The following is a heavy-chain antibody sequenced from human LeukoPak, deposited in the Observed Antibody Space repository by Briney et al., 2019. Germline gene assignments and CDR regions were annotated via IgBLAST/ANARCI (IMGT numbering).Heavy chain of an antibody. CDR1: GGSISSSSYY. CDR2: IYYSGST. Sequence: SETLSLTCTVSGGSISSSSYYWGWIRQPPGKGLEWIGSIYYSGSTYYNPSLKSRLTISIDKSKNQFSLRLNSVIAADTAVYFCARGRLRGDHGGLAFDPWGQGALVTVSS. V-gene: IGHV4-39*07. CDR3: ARGRLRGDHGGLAFDP. D-gene: IGHD4-17*01. J-gene: IGHJ5*02.